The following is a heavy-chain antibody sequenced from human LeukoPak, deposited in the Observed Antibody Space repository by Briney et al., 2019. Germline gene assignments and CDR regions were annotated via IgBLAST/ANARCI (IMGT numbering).Heavy chain of an antibody. CDR1: GFTFDDYA. Sequence: GGSLRLSCAASGFTFDDYAMHWVRQAPGKGLEWVAVISYDGSNKYYADSVKGRFTISRDNSKNTLYLQMNSLRAEDTAVYYCARDPDSSRTYYYYYMDVWGKGTTVTVSS. CDR3: ARDPDSSRTYYYYYMDV. V-gene: IGHV3-30-3*01. J-gene: IGHJ6*03. D-gene: IGHD5-18*01. CDR2: ISYDGSNK.